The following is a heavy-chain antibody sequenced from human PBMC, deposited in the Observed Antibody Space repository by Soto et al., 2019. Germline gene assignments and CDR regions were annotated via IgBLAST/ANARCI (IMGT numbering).Heavy chain of an antibody. CDR3: ARSNYSSGWFSDYYGMDV. CDR1: GYTFTSYG. D-gene: IGHD6-19*01. Sequence: ASVKVSCKASGYTFTSYGISWVRQAPGQGLEWMGWISAYNGSTNYAQKFQGRVTMTTDTSISTAYMELSRLRSDDTAVYYCARSNYSSGWFSDYYGMDVWGQGTTVTVSS. V-gene: IGHV1-18*01. CDR2: ISAYNGST. J-gene: IGHJ6*02.